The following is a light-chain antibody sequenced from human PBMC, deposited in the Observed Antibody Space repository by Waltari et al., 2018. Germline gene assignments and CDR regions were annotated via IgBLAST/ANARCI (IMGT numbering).Light chain of an antibody. Sequence: QSVLTQPPSVSGAPGQRVTISCTGSSSDIGAGFDVQWYQQLPGTAPKLLISGNSERPSGVPDRVSASRSGTSASLAITGLQAEDEADYYCQSWDSGLSAFVFGTGTKVTVL. J-gene: IGLJ1*01. V-gene: IGLV1-40*01. CDR2: GNS. CDR1: SSDIGAGFD. CDR3: QSWDSGLSAFV.